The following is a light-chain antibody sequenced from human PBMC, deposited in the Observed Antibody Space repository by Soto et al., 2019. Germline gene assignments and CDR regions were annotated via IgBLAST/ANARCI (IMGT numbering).Light chain of an antibody. J-gene: IGKJ2*01. CDR3: QQYYRTPLYS. CDR1: QSILYSSNNKNY. Sequence: DIVMTQSPDSLAVSLGERATINCKSSQSILYSSNNKNYLAWYQQKTGQPPKLLIHWASTRESGVPDRFSGSGSGTDLALTISALQAEDVAVYYCQQYYRTPLYSFCQGTKLEIK. V-gene: IGKV4-1*01. CDR2: WAS.